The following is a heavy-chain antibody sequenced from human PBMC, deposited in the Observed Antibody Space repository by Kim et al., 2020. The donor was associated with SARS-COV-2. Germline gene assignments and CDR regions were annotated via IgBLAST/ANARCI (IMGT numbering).Heavy chain of an antibody. Sequence: YVDMSKGRFTIARDNAKNSLYLQMNSLRAEDTAVYYCAKVRYGIVVGMIDYWGQGTLVTVSS. D-gene: IGHD2-2*01. J-gene: IGHJ4*02. V-gene: IGHV3-7*03. CDR3: AKVRYGIVVGMIDY.